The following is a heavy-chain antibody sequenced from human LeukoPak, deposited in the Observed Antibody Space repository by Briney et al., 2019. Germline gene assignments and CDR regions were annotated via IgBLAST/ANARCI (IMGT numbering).Heavy chain of an antibody. J-gene: IGHJ4*02. CDR3: ARGRYSSGWYLSNPGAFDY. D-gene: IGHD6-19*01. V-gene: IGHV1-24*01. CDR1: GYTLTQLS. CDR2: FDPEDGET. Sequence: GASVKVSCKVSGYTLTQLSMHWVRQAPGKGLEWMGGFDPEDGETIYAQKFQGRVTMTRDTSISTAYMELSRLRSDDTAVYYCARGRYSSGWYLSNPGAFDYWGQGTLVTVSS.